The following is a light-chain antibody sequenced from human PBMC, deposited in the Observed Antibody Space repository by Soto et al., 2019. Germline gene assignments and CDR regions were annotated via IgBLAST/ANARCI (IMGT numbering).Light chain of an antibody. CDR1: SSNIGAGYD. J-gene: IGLJ1*01. Sequence: QSVLTQPPPVSGAPGQRVTISCTGSSSNIGAGYDVHWYQQLPGTAPKLLIYGNSNRPSGVPDRFSGSKSGTSASLAITGLQSEDEADYYCQSCDSSLSGRYVFGTGTKLTVL. V-gene: IGLV1-40*01. CDR2: GNS. CDR3: QSCDSSLSGRYV.